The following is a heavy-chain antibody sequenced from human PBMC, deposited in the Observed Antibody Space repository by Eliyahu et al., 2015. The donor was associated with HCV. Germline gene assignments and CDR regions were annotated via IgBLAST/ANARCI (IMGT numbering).Heavy chain of an antibody. Sequence: QVQLVESGGGVVQPGRSLRLSCAASGFTFSSYGMHWVRQAPGKGLEWVAVISYDGSNKYYADSVKGRFTISRDNSKNTLYLQMNSLRAEDTAVYYCAKGPMVRGVNDAFDIWGQGTMVTVSS. CDR3: AKGPMVRGVNDAFDI. D-gene: IGHD3-10*01. CDR2: ISYDGSNK. V-gene: IGHV3-30*18. J-gene: IGHJ3*02. CDR1: GFTFSSYG.